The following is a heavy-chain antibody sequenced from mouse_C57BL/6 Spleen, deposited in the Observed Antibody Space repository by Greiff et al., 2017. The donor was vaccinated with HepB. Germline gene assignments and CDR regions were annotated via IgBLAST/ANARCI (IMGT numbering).Heavy chain of an antibody. CDR2: IYPGDGDT. CDR3: ALYYYGSSYYFYY. V-gene: IGHV1-82*01. Sequence: QVHVKQSGPELVKPGASVKISCKASGYAFSSSWMNWVKQRPGKGLEWIGRIYPGDGDTNYNGKFKGKATLTADKSSSTAYMQLSSLTSEDSAVYFCALYYYGSSYYFYYWGQGTTLTVSS. D-gene: IGHD1-1*01. J-gene: IGHJ2*01. CDR1: GYAFSSSW.